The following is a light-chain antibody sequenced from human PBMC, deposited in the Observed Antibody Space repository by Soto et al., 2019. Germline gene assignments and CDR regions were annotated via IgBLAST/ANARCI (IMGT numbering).Light chain of an antibody. CDR2: GAS. CDR3: QQYNNWPPYT. CDR1: QSVSSN. Sequence: EIVMTQSPATLSVSPGERDTLSCRASQSVSSNVAWYQQKPGQAPRLLIYGASTRATGIPARFSGSGSGTEFTLPISSLQSADFVVYYCQQYNNWPPYTFGQGTKLEIK. V-gene: IGKV3-15*01. J-gene: IGKJ2*01.